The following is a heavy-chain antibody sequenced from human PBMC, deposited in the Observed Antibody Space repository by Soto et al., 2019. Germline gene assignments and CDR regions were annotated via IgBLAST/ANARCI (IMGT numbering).Heavy chain of an antibody. CDR2: FDPEDGET. J-gene: IGHJ5*02. D-gene: IGHD3-3*01. CDR1: GYTLTELS. V-gene: IGHV1-24*01. Sequence: ASVKVSCKVSGYTLTELSMHWVRQAPGKGLEWMGGFDPEDGETIYAQKFQGRVTMTEDTSTDTAYMELSSLRSEDTAVYYCATFGRTYYDFWSGYSPYNWFDPWGQGTLVTVSS. CDR3: ATFGRTYYDFWSGYSPYNWFDP.